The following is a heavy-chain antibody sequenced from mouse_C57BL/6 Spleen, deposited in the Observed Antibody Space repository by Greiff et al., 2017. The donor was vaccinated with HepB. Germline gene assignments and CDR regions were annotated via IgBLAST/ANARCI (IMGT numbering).Heavy chain of an antibody. Sequence: VQLQQPGAELVMPGASVKLSCKASGYTFTSYWMHWVKQRPGQGLEWIGEIDPSDSYTNYNQKFKGKSTLTVGKSSSTAYMQLSSLTSEDSAVYYCARLEVDGSRDYWGQGTTLTVSS. CDR1: GYTFTSYW. CDR3: ARLEVDGSRDY. V-gene: IGHV1-69*01. D-gene: IGHD1-1*01. J-gene: IGHJ2*01. CDR2: IDPSDSYT.